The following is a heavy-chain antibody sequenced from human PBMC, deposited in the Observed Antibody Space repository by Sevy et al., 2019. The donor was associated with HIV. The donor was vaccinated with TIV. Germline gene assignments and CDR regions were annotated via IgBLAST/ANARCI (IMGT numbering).Heavy chain of an antibody. V-gene: IGHV3-7*01. CDR1: GFTFSIYY. Sequence: GGSLRLSCAASGFTFSIYYMTWARQAPGKGLEWVANIKSDGSDKYYVDSVKGRFTISRDNAKNSLYLQMNSLTAEDTAVYYCGRYRGYIDHWGHGTLVTVSS. D-gene: IGHD3-16*02. CDR3: GRYRGYIDH. J-gene: IGHJ4*01. CDR2: IKSDGSDK.